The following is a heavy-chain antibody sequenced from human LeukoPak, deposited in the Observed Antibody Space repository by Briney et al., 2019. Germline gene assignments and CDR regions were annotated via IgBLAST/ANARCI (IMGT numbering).Heavy chain of an antibody. CDR2: IYSGGST. D-gene: IGHD3-10*01. CDR1: GFTVSSNY. CDR3: ARVGYGSGIPYFDY. V-gene: IGHV3-53*01. Sequence: GGSLRLSCAASGFTVSSNYMSWVRQAPGKGLEWVSVIYSGGSTYYADSVKGRFTISRDNSKNTLYLQMNSLRAEDTAVYYCARVGYGSGIPYFDYWGQGTLVTVSS. J-gene: IGHJ4*02.